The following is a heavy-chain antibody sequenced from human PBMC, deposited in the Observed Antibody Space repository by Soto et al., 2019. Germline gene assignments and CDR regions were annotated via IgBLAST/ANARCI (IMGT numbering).Heavy chain of an antibody. V-gene: IGHV3-23*01. Sequence: GGSLRLSCAASGFTFSSYGMSWVRQAPGKGLEWVSDISGSGGGTYYADSVKGRFTISRDNSKNTPYLQMNSLRAEDTAVYYCAKDAGTRGGGAFGIWGQGTMVTVSS. CDR1: GFTFSSYG. CDR2: ISGSGGGT. CDR3: AKDAGTRGGGAFGI. J-gene: IGHJ3*02. D-gene: IGHD1-7*01.